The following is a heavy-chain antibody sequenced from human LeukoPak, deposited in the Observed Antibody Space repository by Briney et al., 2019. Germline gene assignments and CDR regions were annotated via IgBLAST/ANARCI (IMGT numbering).Heavy chain of an antibody. V-gene: IGHV3-30-3*01. Sequence: GGSLRLSCAASGFTFSSYAMHWVRQAPGKGLEWVAITSYDGGNKYYADSVKGRFTISRDNSKNTLHLQMNCLRADDTAVYYCARGGHYYDSSIDYWGQGTLVTVSS. D-gene: IGHD3-22*01. J-gene: IGHJ4*02. CDR1: GFTFSSYA. CDR3: ARGGHYYDSSIDY. CDR2: TSYDGGNK.